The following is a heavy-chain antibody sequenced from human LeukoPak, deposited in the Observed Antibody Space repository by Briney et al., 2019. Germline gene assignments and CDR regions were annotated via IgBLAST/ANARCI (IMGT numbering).Heavy chain of an antibody. CDR3: AKLWGSGQWLPRDY. CDR1: GFTFSSYA. D-gene: IGHD6-19*01. J-gene: IGHJ4*02. V-gene: IGHV3-23*01. CDR2: ISGSGGST. Sequence: GGSLRLSCAASGFTFSSYAMSWVRQAPGKGLEWVSAISGSGGSTYYADSVKGRFTISRDNAQNSLYLQMNSLRAEDTAVYYCAKLWGSGQWLPRDYWGQGTLVTVSS.